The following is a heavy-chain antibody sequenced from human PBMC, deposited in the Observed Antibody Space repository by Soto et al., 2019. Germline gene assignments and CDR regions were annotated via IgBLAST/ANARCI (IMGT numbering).Heavy chain of an antibody. CDR3: ARGQGGYSYGAELDY. J-gene: IGHJ4*02. Sequence: PSETLSLTCTVSGGSIIGFYWSWMRQPPGKGLEWIGYIFYAGTTYYNPSLKSRVTISVDRSKNQFSLKLSSVTAADTAVYYCARGQGGYSYGAELDYWGQGTLVTVSS. V-gene: IGHV4-59*12. CDR1: GGSIIGFY. CDR2: IFYAGTT. D-gene: IGHD5-18*01.